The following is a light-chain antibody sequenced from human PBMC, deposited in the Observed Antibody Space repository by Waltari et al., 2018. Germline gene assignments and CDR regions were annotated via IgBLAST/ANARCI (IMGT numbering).Light chain of an antibody. CDR3: SSYTSSSTLGV. Sequence: QSALTQPASVSGSPGQSITISCTGTSSDVGGYNYVSGYQQHPGKAPKLMIYDVSRRPSGVSNRFSGSKSGNTASLTISGLQAEDEADYYCSSYTSSSTLGVFGGGTKLTVL. J-gene: IGLJ2*01. V-gene: IGLV2-14*01. CDR2: DVS. CDR1: SSDVGGYNY.